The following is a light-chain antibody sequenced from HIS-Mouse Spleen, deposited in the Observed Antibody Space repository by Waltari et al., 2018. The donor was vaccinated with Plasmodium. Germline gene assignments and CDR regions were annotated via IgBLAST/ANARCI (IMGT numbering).Light chain of an antibody. CDR1: SSEVGSYNL. CDR2: EGS. Sequence: QSALTQPASVSGSPGQSITISCTGTSSEVGSYNLFSWYQQHPDKAPKLMIYEGSKRPSGVSNRFSGSKSGNTASLTISGLQAEDEADYYCCSYAGSSTWVFGGGTKLTVL. J-gene: IGLJ3*02. V-gene: IGLV2-23*01. CDR3: CSYAGSSTWV.